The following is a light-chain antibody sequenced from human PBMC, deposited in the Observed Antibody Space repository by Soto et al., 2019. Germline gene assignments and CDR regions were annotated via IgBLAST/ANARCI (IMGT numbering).Light chain of an antibody. CDR2: AAS. CDR1: QSISSY. J-gene: IGKJ3*01. CDR3: QQSYSTPFT. Sequence: DIQMTQSPSSLSAPVGDRVTITCRASQSISSYLNWYQQKPGKAPKLLIYAASSLQSGVPSRFSGSVSGTDFTLTISSLQPEDFATYYCQQSYSTPFTFGPGTKVDIK. V-gene: IGKV1-39*01.